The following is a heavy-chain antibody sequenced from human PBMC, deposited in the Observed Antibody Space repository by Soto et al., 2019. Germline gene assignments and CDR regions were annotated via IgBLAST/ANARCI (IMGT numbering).Heavy chain of an antibody. CDR1: GYSFSGYY. Sequence: GASVKVSCKASGYSFSGYYMNWVRQAPGQGLEWMGWIKPNSGGTDYAQKFQGRVTMTRDTSISTAYMELRGLRYDDTAVYYCARTRGAIPRVTYNWFDPWGQGTLVTVSS. CDR3: ARTRGAIPRVTYNWFDP. J-gene: IGHJ5*02. CDR2: IKPNSGGT. D-gene: IGHD3-10*01. V-gene: IGHV1-2*02.